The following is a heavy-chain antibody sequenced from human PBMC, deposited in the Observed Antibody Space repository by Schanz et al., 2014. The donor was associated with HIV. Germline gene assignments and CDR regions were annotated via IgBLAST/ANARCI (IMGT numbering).Heavy chain of an antibody. D-gene: IGHD3-16*01. CDR2: FYYSGST. CDR3: ARDGGRRGGERQLFGY. CDR1: GGSVRSGSYY. V-gene: IGHV4-61*01. J-gene: IGHJ4*02. Sequence: QVQLQESGPGLVKPSETLSLTCTVSGGSVRSGSYYWSWIRQPPGKGLEWIGYFYYSGSTNYNPSLKSRVTIPVDTSKTQFSLKLSSVTAADTAVYYCARDGGRRGGERQLFGYWGQGTLVTVSS.